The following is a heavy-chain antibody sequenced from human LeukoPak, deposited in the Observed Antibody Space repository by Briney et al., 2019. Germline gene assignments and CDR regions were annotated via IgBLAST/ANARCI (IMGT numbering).Heavy chain of an antibody. J-gene: IGHJ4*02. V-gene: IGHV3-66*01. Sequence: GGSLRLSCAASGITVTSNYMSWVRQAPGKGLEWVSVIYSGDSTYCTDSVKGRFTISRDNSKNTLYLQMNSLRAEDTAVYFCAIRGSSYFDYWGQGTLVTVSS. D-gene: IGHD6-6*01. CDR1: GITVTSNY. CDR3: AIRGSSYFDY. CDR2: IYSGDST.